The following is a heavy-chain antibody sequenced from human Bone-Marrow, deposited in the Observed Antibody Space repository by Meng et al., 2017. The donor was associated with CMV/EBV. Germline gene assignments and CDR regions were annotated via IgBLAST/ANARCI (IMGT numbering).Heavy chain of an antibody. Sequence: ASVKVSCKASGYTFTSYAMNWVRQAPGQGLEWMGWINTNTGNPTYAQGFTGRFVFSLDTSVSTAYLQICSLKAEDTVVYYCARDRAIAVAGYYYYYGMDVWGQGTTVTVSS. V-gene: IGHV7-4-1*01. CDR3: ARDRAIAVAGYYYYYGMDV. J-gene: IGHJ6*02. CDR2: INTNTGNP. CDR1: GYTFTSYA. D-gene: IGHD6-19*01.